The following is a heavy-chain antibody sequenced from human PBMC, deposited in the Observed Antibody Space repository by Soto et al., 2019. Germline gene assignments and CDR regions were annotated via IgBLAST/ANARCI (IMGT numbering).Heavy chain of an antibody. CDR3: AKALGYCSSTSCQGYFDY. D-gene: IGHD2-2*03. J-gene: IGHJ4*02. CDR2: ISFGGSNK. Sequence: GGFLRLSCAASGFTFSNYGMHWVRQAPGKGLEWVAVISFGGSNKYYADSVKGRFTISRDNSKNTLYLQMNSLRPEDTAVYYCAKALGYCSSTSCQGYFDYWGQGTLVTVSS. V-gene: IGHV3-30*18. CDR1: GFTFSNYG.